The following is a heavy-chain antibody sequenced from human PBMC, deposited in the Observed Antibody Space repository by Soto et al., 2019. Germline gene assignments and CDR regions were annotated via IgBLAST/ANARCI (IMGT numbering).Heavy chain of an antibody. Sequence: SETLSLTCTVSGGSISSYYWSWIRQPPGKGLEWIGYIYYSGSTNYNPSLKSRVTISVDTSKNQFSLKLSSVTAADTAVYYCARDVRLLWFGELLYKGSWFDPWGQGTLVTVSS. J-gene: IGHJ5*02. V-gene: IGHV4-59*01. CDR3: ARDVRLLWFGELLYKGSWFDP. CDR2: IYYSGST. D-gene: IGHD3-10*01. CDR1: GGSISSYY.